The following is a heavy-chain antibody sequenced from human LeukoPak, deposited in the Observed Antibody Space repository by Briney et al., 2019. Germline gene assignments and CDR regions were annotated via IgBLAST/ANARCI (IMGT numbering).Heavy chain of an antibody. Sequence: GGSLRLSCAVSGFTLNSYWMSWVRQAPGKGLEWVANIKQDGSEKSYVDSVKGRFTISRDNAKKSLHLQMNSLRAEDTAVYYCARGGSFGFDYWGQGTLVTVSS. CDR2: IKQDGSEK. CDR1: GFTLNSYW. CDR3: ARGGSFGFDY. J-gene: IGHJ4*02. D-gene: IGHD3-9*01. V-gene: IGHV3-7*05.